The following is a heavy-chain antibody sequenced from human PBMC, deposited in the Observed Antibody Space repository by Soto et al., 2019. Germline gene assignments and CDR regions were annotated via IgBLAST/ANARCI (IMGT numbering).Heavy chain of an antibody. CDR1: GYTFTGYY. CDR2: INPNSGGT. CDR3: ARAGRGSYYYYGMDV. V-gene: IGHV1-2*04. Sequence: QVQPVQSVAEVKKPGASVKVSCKASGYTFTGYYMHWVRQAPGQGLEWMGWINPNSGGTNYAQKFQGWVTMTRDPSISTAYMVLSRLRSDDTAVYYCARAGRGSYYYYGMDVWGQGTTVTVSS. J-gene: IGHJ6*02. D-gene: IGHD3-10*01.